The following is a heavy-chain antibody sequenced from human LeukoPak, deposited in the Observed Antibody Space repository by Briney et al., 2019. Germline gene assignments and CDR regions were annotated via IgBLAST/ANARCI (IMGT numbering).Heavy chain of an antibody. CDR3: ARILYDTSGYRLDY. V-gene: IGHV3-21*01. CDR2: ISSSSSYI. J-gene: IGHJ4*02. CDR1: GFTFSSYW. Sequence: GGSLRLSCAASGFTFSSYWMNWVRQAPGEGLEWVSSISSSSSYIYYADSVKGRFTISRDNAKNSLYLQMNSLRAEDTAVYYCARILYDTSGYRLDYWGQGTLVTVS. D-gene: IGHD3-22*01.